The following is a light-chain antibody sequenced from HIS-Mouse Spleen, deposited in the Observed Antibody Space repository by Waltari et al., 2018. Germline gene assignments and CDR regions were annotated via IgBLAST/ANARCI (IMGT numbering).Light chain of an antibody. V-gene: IGLV2-23*01. CDR1: SSDVGSYNL. J-gene: IGLJ2*01. CDR2: EGS. CDR3: CSYAGSSTHVV. Sequence: QSALSQPASVSGPPGQSITISCTGTSSDVGSYNLVSWYQQHPGKAPKLMIYEGSKRPSGVSNRLSGSKSGNTASLTISGLQAEDEADYYCCSYAGSSTHVVFGGGTKLTVL.